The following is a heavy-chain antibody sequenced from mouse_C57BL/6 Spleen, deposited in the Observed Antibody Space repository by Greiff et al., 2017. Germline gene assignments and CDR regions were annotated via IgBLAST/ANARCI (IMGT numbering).Heavy chain of an antibody. CDR2: IRTGGGT. CDR3: AREIYGNYKAWFAY. V-gene: IGHV2-9-1*01. Sequence: QVQLKESGPGLVAPSQSLSITCTVSGFSLTSYAISWVRQPPGKGLEWLGVIRTGGGTNYNSALKSRLSISRDNSKSQVFLKMNSLQTDDTARYYCAREIYGNYKAWFAYWGQGTLVTVSA. CDR1: GFSLTSYA. D-gene: IGHD2-1*01. J-gene: IGHJ3*01.